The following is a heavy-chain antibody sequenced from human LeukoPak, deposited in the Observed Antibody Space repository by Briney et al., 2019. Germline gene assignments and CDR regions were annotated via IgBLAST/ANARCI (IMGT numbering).Heavy chain of an antibody. CDR1: GFTFSSYG. CDR2: IRYDGSNK. J-gene: IGHJ4*02. V-gene: IGHV3-30*02. Sequence: PGGSLRLSCAASGFTFSSYGMHWVRQAPGKGLEWVAFIRYDGSNKYYADSVKGRFTISRDNSKNTLYLQMNSLRAEDTAVYYCAKVFSSWYGCDYWGQGTLVTVSS. CDR3: AKVFSSWYGCDY. D-gene: IGHD6-13*01.